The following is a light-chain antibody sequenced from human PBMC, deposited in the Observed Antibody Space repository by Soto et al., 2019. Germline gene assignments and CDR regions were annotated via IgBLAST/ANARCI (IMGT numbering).Light chain of an antibody. CDR3: QQSFSIPYI. CDR2: SAS. J-gene: IGKJ2*01. Sequence: DIQMTQSPSSLSAFAGDRVTITCRASQSISRNLNWYQQKPGKAPILLIYSASSLDSGVPSRFSGSGSGTDFTLTITSLEPEDFATYYCQQSFSIPYIFGQGTKLDIK. V-gene: IGKV1-39*01. CDR1: QSISRN.